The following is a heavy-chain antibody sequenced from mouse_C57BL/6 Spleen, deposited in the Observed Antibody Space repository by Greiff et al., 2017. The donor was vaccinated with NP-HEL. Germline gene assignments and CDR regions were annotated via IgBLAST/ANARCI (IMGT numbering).Heavy chain of an antibody. Sequence: EVKLVESGGGLVKPGGSLKLSCAASGFTFSSYAMSWVRQTPEKRLEWVATISDGGSYTYYADNVKGRFTISRDNAKNNLYLQMSHLKSEDTAMYYCAIDAGYGSSYDYWGQGTTVTVSA. V-gene: IGHV5-4*01. J-gene: IGHJ2*01. CDR1: GFTFSSYA. D-gene: IGHD1-1*01. CDR2: ISDGGSYT. CDR3: AIDAGYGSSYDY.